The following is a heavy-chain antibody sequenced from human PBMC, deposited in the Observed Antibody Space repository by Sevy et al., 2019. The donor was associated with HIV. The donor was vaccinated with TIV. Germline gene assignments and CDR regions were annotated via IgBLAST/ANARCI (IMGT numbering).Heavy chain of an antibody. CDR2: FSFGCGKI. CDR3: GREGCSKPHDY. V-gene: IGHV3-23*01. J-gene: IGHJ4*02. D-gene: IGHD2-2*01. Sequence: GGSLRLSCAASGFTFSNYAMSWVRQAPGKGLEWVSTFSFGCGKINYADSVKGRFTISRDNSKNTLYLQMNSLRAEDTAVYYCGREGCSKPHDYWGQGTLVTVSS. CDR1: GFTFSNYA.